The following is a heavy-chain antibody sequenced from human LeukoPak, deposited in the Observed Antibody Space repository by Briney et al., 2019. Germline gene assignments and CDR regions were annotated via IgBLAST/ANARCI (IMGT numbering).Heavy chain of an antibody. CDR1: GYTFTSYD. Sequence: ASVKVSCKASGYTFTSYDINWVRQATGQGLEWMGWMNPNSGNTGYAQKFQGRVTMTRNTSISTAYMELSSLRSEDTAVYYCATGLERRYYFDYWGQGTLVTVSS. D-gene: IGHD1-1*01. CDR2: MNPNSGNT. CDR3: ATGLERRYYFDY. J-gene: IGHJ4*02. V-gene: IGHV1-8*01.